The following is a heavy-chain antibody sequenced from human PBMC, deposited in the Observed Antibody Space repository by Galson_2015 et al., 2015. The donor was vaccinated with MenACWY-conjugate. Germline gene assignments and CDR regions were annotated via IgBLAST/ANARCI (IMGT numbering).Heavy chain of an antibody. V-gene: IGHV2-70*04. Sequence: PALEKPTEARTLTCSLSGFSLRTGPMRVTWLRQPPGKAQEWLARSDWVDEKFYNTSLEARLTHSKDTSQNQVVLTMNNMDPVDTATYYCARTYYYDSKAFDIWGQGTKVTVSS. CDR2: SDWVDEK. J-gene: IGHJ3*02. CDR1: GFSLRTGPMR. CDR3: ARTYYYDSKAFDI. D-gene: IGHD3-22*01.